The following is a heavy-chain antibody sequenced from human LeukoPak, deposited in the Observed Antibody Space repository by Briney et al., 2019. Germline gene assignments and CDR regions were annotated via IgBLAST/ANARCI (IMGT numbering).Heavy chain of an antibody. D-gene: IGHD3-9*01. Sequence: ASVKVSCKASGYTFTSYGISWVRQAPGQGLEWMGWISAYNGNTNYAQKLQGRVTMTTDTSTSTAYMELRSLRSDDTAVYYCARDREDYVILTGYYYFDYWGQGTLVTVSS. CDR3: ARDREDYVILTGYYYFDY. V-gene: IGHV1-18*01. CDR1: GYTFTSYG. J-gene: IGHJ4*02. CDR2: ISAYNGNT.